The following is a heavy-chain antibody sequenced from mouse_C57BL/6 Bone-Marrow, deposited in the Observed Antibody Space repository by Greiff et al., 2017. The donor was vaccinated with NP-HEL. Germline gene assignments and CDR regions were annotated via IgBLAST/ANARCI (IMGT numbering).Heavy chain of an antibody. Sequence: QVQLQQPGAELAKPGASVKLSCKASGYTFTSYWMHWVKQRPGQGLEWIGYINPSSGYTKYNQKFKDKATLTADKSSSTAYMQLSSLTYEDSAVYYCASRDSNLWFAYWGQGTLVTVSA. J-gene: IGHJ3*01. V-gene: IGHV1-7*01. D-gene: IGHD2-5*01. CDR3: ASRDSNLWFAY. CDR2: INPSSGYT. CDR1: GYTFTSYW.